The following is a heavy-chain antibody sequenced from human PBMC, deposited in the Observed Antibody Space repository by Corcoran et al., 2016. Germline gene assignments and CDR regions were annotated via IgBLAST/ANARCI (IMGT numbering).Heavy chain of an antibody. J-gene: IGHJ5*02. Sequence: QVQLQESGPGLVKPSETLSLTCTVSGGSISSYYWSWIRQPPGKGLECIGYIYYSGSTNYNPSLKSRVTISVDTSKNQFSLKLSSVTAADTAVYYCARVVDTAMVTGHWFDPWGQGTLVTVSS. D-gene: IGHD5-18*01. CDR1: GGSISSYY. CDR2: IYYSGST. CDR3: ARVVDTAMVTGHWFDP. V-gene: IGHV4-59*01.